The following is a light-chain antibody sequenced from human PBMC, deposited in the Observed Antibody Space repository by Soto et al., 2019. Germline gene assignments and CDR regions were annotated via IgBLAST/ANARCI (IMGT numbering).Light chain of an antibody. J-gene: IGLJ1*01. Sequence: QSVLTQPASVSGSPGQSMTISCTGSSSDVGAYNFVSWYQHHPGKAPKLILYEVTTRPSGVSSRFSGSKSGNTASLTISGLQADDDANYYCSSYTSSNTPYVFGTGTKVTVL. CDR2: EVT. V-gene: IGLV2-14*01. CDR3: SSYTSSNTPYV. CDR1: SSDVGAYNF.